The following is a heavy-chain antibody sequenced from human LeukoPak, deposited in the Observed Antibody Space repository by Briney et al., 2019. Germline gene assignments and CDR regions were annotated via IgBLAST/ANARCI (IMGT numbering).Heavy chain of an antibody. V-gene: IGHV4-59*01. CDR1: GGSISIYY. CDR2: IYYSRST. J-gene: IGHJ6*02. CDR3: ERCSQPGYYYDMDV. D-gene: IGHD1-14*01. Sequence: SETLSLTRAVSGGSISIYYWSCGREPPGKGREGIGYIYYSRSTPYHHSLKSRVIISVNTYNNQFSMKLSSVTAADSDVYYWERCSQPGYYYDMDVWGQGTLVTVSS.